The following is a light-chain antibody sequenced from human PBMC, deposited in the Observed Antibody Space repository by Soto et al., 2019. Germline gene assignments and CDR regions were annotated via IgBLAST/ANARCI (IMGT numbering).Light chain of an antibody. Sequence: ILLTQSRCTLSLSPGQRSTLACRASQSVSSSYLAWYQQKPGQAPRLXIYGASSRATGIPDRFSGSGAATDFTLTISRLEPEDFAVYYCQQYGSSPPLTFGGGTKVDIK. CDR3: QQYGSSPPLT. V-gene: IGKV3-20*01. CDR1: QSVSSSY. J-gene: IGKJ4*01. CDR2: GAS.